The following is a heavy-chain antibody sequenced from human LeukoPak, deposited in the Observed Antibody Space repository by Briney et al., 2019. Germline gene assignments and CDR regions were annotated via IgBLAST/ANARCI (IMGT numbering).Heavy chain of an antibody. CDR2: VSNDGSNE. V-gene: IGHV3-30-3*01. CDR3: ARDPRYSYGYLDY. CDR1: EFTFSTYS. D-gene: IGHD5-18*01. Sequence: GGSLRLSCAASEFTFSTYSMHWVRQAPDKGLEWVAFVSNDGSNEYHANSVKGRFTISRDNPRNTLHLQMNSLRTEDTAVYYCARDPRYSYGYLDYWGQGALVIVSS. J-gene: IGHJ4*02.